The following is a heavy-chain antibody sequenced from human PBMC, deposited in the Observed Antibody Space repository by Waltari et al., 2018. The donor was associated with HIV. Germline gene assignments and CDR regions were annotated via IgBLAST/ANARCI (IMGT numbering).Heavy chain of an antibody. CDR1: GGSFSGYS. CDR3: ARGLGDFWSGYTKYCQH. D-gene: IGHD3-3*01. Sequence: QVQLQQWGAGPLKPSETLSLTCAVYGGSFSGYSWSWFRQPPGKELGWIGEINHRGSTNYNPSLKSRVTISVDTSKHQFSLKLSSVTAADTAVYYCARGLGDFWSGYTKYCQHWGQGTLVTVSS. CDR2: INHRGST. V-gene: IGHV4-34*01. J-gene: IGHJ1*01.